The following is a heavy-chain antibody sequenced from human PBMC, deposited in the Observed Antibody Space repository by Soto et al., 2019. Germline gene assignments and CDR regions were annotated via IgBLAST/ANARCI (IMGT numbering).Heavy chain of an antibody. CDR3: AKDRNRDYYDSSGYYYAY. Sequence: GGSLRLSFAASGFTFSSYAMSWVRQAPGKGLEWVSAISGSGGSTYYADSVKGRFTISRDNSKNTLYLQMNSLRAEDTAVYYCAKDRNRDYYDSSGYYYAYWGQGTLVTVSS. CDR2: ISGSGGST. D-gene: IGHD3-22*01. V-gene: IGHV3-23*01. CDR1: GFTFSSYA. J-gene: IGHJ4*02.